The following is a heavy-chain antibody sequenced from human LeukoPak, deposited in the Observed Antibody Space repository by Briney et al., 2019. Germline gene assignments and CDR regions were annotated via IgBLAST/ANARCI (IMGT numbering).Heavy chain of an antibody. CDR1: GFTFSSYA. J-gene: IGHJ4*02. V-gene: IGHV3-23*01. CDR2: ISGSGGST. CDR3: AKGYDILTGYYKPTQVDY. Sequence: GGSLRLSCAASGFTFSSYAMSWVRQAPGKGLEWVSAISGSGGSTYYADSVKGRFTISRDNSKNTLYLQMNSLRAEDTAVYYCAKGYDILTGYYKPTQVDYWGREPWSPSPQ. D-gene: IGHD3-9*01.